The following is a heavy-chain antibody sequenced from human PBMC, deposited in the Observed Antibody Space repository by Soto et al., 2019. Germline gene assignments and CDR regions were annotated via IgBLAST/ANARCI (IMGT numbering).Heavy chain of an antibody. J-gene: IGHJ3*02. D-gene: IGHD5-18*01. CDR3: ARDVDTAMALGAFDI. CDR2: LIPILGTA. Sequence: QVQLVQSGAEVKKPGSSVKVSCKASGGTFSSYAISWVRQAPGQGLEWMGGLIPILGTANYAQKFQGRVTITADESTSTAYMELSSLRSEDTAVYYCARDVDTAMALGAFDIWGQGTMVTVSS. V-gene: IGHV1-69*01. CDR1: GGTFSSYA.